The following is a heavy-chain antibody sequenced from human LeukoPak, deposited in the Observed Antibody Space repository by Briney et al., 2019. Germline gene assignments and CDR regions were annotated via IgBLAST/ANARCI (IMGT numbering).Heavy chain of an antibody. J-gene: IGHJ2*01. Sequence: GESLKISCEASGYIFPNYWIGWVRQVPGKGLDWMGLIHPGDSDTRYSPSFQGQVTISVGKSITTAYLQWSSLQASDTAIYLCARVVVVTSTHWYFDLWGRGSLVTVFS. CDR3: ARVVVVTSTHWYFDL. D-gene: IGHD2-21*02. V-gene: IGHV5-51*01. CDR2: IHPGDSDT. CDR1: GYIFPNYW.